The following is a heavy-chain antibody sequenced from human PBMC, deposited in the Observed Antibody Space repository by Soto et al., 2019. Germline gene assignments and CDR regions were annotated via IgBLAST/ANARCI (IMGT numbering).Heavy chain of an antibody. D-gene: IGHD6-13*01. J-gene: IGHJ6*02. Sequence: SETLSLTCAVYGESFSVYYWTWNWIRQPPGKGLEWLGEINYNGSTNYNPSLKSRVTISVDTSKRQFSLKLSSVTAADTAAYYRARGRKRQYLVGDFYYGMDVWGQGTTVTVSS. CDR3: ARGRKRQYLVGDFYYGMDV. CDR2: INYNGST. V-gene: IGHV4-34*01. CDR1: GESFSVYYWT.